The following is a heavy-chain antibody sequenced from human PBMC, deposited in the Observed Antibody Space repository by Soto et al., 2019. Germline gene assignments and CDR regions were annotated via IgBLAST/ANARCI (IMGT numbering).Heavy chain of an antibody. V-gene: IGHV4-30-2*01. J-gene: IGHJ5*02. Sequence: SETLSLTCTVSGGSISGYYWSWIRQPPGKGLEWIGYIYHSGSTYYNPSLKSRVTISVDRSKNQFSLKLSSVTAADTAVYYCARVPDRWGQGTLVSVSS. CDR2: IYHSGST. CDR3: ARVPDR. CDR1: GGSISGYY. D-gene: IGHD2-2*01.